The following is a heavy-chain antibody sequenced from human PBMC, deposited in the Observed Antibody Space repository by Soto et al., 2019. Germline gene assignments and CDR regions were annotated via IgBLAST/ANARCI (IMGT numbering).Heavy chain of an antibody. CDR1: GGSFSGYY. Sequence: SETLSLTCAVYGGSFSGYYWSWIRQPPGKGLEWIGEINHSGSTNYNPSLKSRVTISVDTSKNQFSLKLSSVTAADTAVYYCARTGSGSYAKIDYWGQGTLVTVSS. D-gene: IGHD3-10*01. J-gene: IGHJ4*02. V-gene: IGHV4-34*01. CDR3: ARTGSGSYAKIDY. CDR2: INHSGST.